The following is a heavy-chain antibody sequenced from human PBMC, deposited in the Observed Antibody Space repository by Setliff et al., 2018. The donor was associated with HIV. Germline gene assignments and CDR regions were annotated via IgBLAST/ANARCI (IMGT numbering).Heavy chain of an antibody. CDR3: AREGITGTTLHPY. V-gene: IGHV3-21*01. CDR1: GFTFRNYN. D-gene: IGHD1-7*01. Sequence: GGSLRLSCAASGFTFRNYNFNWVRQAPGRGLEWVSSISIGSGGAIDYADSVQGRFTISRDNSKNSLYLQMNSLRVEDTAVYYCAREGITGTTLHPYWGQGTLVTVSS. J-gene: IGHJ4*02. CDR2: ISIGSGGAI.